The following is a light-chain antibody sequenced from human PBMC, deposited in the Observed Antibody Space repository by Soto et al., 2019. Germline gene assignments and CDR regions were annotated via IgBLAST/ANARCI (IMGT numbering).Light chain of an antibody. J-gene: IGKJ1*01. CDR1: QSVSNNY. Sequence: EIVLVQSPGTLSLSPGERATLSCRASQSVSNNYLAWYQQKPGQAPRLLIYGASSRATGVPDRFSGSGTGTDFSLTITRLEPEDFAVYYCQQYGTSPQTFGQGTKVEIK. CDR2: GAS. CDR3: QQYGTSPQT. V-gene: IGKV3-20*01.